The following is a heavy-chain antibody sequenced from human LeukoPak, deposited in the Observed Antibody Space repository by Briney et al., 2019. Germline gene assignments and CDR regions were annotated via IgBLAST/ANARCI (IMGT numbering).Heavy chain of an antibody. CDR3: ARRGKQLVPPVTYYYYMDV. CDR1: GFTFSSYA. D-gene: IGHD6-6*01. Sequence: GRSLRLSCAASGFTFSSYAMHWVRQAPGKGLEWVAVISYDGSNKYYADSVKGRFTISRDNSKNTLYLQMNSLRAEDTAVYYCARRGKQLVPPVTYYYYMDVWGKGTTVTVSS. CDR2: ISYDGSNK. J-gene: IGHJ6*03. V-gene: IGHV3-30*04.